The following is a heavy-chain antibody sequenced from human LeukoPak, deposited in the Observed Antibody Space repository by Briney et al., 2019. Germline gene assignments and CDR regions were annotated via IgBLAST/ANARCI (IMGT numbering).Heavy chain of an antibody. CDR2: IIPIFGTA. V-gene: IGHV1-69*13. CDR1: GGTFSSYA. Sequence: GASVKVSCTASGGTFSSYAISWVRQAPGQGLEWMGGIIPIFGTANYAQKFQGRVTITADESTSTAYMELSSLRSEDTAVYYCARDGAYCGGDCSINWFDPWGQGTLVTVSS. D-gene: IGHD2-21*02. J-gene: IGHJ5*02. CDR3: ARDGAYCGGDCSINWFDP.